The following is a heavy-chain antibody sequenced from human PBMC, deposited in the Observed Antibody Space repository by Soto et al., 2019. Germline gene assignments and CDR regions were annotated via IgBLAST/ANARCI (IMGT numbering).Heavy chain of an antibody. CDR3: AKVPVGARGEYFQH. CDR1: GFTFSSCG. J-gene: IGHJ1*01. D-gene: IGHD1-26*01. V-gene: IGHV3-30*18. CDR2: ISYDGSNK. Sequence: QVQLVESGGGVVQPGRSLRLSCAASGFTFSSCGMHWVRQSPGKGLEWVAVISYDGSNKYYADSVKGRFTISRDNSKKTLYLQMNSLRAEDTAVYYCAKVPVGARGEYFQHWGQGTLVTVSS.